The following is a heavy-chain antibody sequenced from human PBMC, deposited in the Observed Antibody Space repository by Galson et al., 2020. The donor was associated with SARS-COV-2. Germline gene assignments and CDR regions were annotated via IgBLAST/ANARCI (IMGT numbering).Heavy chain of an antibody. D-gene: IGHD6-19*01. CDR3: VQGEGQWLPYYYYYGMDV. J-gene: IGHJ6*02. CDR2: ISYDGSNK. CDR1: EFSFSSYG. Sequence: GGSLRLSCAGSEFSFSSYGMHWVRQAPGKGLQWLAVISYDGSNKYYADSVKGRFTISRDNSKSTLYLQMNSLRVEDTAVYYCVQGEGQWLPYYYYYGMDVWGQGTPVTVSS. V-gene: IGHV3-30*03.